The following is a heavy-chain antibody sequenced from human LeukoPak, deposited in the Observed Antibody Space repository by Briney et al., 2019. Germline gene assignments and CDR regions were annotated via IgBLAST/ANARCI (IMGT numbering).Heavy chain of an antibody. CDR1: GFTFSSSA. Sequence: GGSLRLSCAASGFTFSSSAMSWVRQAPGKGLYWVSAISGSGTGTYYADSVKGRFTISRDNSKNTLYLQVDSLRAEDTAVYYCAKEGGTGTRFDYWGQGTLVTVSS. D-gene: IGHD1-7*01. V-gene: IGHV3-23*01. CDR3: AKEGGTGTRFDY. J-gene: IGHJ4*02. CDR2: ISGSGTGT.